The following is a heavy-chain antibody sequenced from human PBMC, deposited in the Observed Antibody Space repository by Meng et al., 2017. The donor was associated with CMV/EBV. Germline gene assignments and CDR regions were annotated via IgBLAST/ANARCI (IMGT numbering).Heavy chain of an antibody. CDR1: GFTFSDHY. V-gene: IGHV3-72*01. CDR3: ARSGGSYAPLDY. Sequence: GESLKISCAASGFTFSDHYMDWVRQAPGKGLEWVGRTRNKANSYTTEYAASVKGRFTISRDDSKNLLYLQMNSLKTEDTAVYYCARSGGSYAPLDYWGQGTLVTVSS. D-gene: IGHD1-26*01. CDR2: TRNKANSYTT. J-gene: IGHJ4*02.